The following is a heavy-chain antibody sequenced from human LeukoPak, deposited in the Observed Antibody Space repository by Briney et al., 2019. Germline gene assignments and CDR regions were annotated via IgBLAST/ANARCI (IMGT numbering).Heavy chain of an antibody. CDR3: ARAVAYGIDTGYFDY. D-gene: IGHD2-8*02. CDR2: IYYNGHT. Sequence: SETLSLTCTVSGGSIGTYYWSWIRQPPGKGLEWIGYIYYNGHTDYNPSLRSRVTISVHTSKNQFSLKLGSVTAADTAVYYCARAVAYGIDTGYFDYWGQGTLVTVSS. J-gene: IGHJ4*02. CDR1: GGSIGTYY. V-gene: IGHV4-59*08.